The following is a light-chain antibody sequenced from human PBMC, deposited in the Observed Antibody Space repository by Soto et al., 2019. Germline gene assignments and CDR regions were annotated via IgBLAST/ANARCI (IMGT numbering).Light chain of an antibody. Sequence: EIVLTQSPGTLSLSPGERATLSCRASQSITSNYLAWYQQKPGQAPRLLIYGVSSRATGIPDRFSGGGSGTDFSLIISRLEPEDFAVYYCQHYGSSPLYPFGPGTKLEIK. CDR2: GVS. CDR3: QHYGSSPLYP. CDR1: QSITSNY. V-gene: IGKV3-20*01. J-gene: IGKJ2*01.